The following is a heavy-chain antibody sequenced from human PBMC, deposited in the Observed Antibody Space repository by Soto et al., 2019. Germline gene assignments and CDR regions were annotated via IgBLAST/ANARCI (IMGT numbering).Heavy chain of an antibody. V-gene: IGHV3-23*01. CDR2: ISGSGGST. CDR1: GFTFSNYA. CDR3: TKGRHLEWFLSGGGEEC. Sequence: GGSLRLSCAASGFTFSNYAMRWVRQAPGKGLEWVSAISGSGGSTYYADSVKGRFTISRDQSKNTIYLQMDSLRVEDTALYYCTKGRHLEWFLSGGGEECWGRGT. J-gene: IGHJ4*02. D-gene: IGHD3-3*01.